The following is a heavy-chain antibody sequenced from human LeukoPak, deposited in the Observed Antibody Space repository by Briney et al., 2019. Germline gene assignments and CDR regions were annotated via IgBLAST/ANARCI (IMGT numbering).Heavy chain of an antibody. CDR3: ARGGEIRYSSSWLPGFDP. Sequence: PSETLSLTCAVYGGSFSGYYWSWIRQPPGKGLEWIGEINHSGSTNCNPSLKSRVTISVDTSKNQFSLKLSSVTAADTAVYYCARGGEIRYSSSWLPGFDPWGQGTLVTVSS. D-gene: IGHD6-13*01. CDR2: INHSGST. V-gene: IGHV4-34*01. CDR1: GGSFSGYY. J-gene: IGHJ5*02.